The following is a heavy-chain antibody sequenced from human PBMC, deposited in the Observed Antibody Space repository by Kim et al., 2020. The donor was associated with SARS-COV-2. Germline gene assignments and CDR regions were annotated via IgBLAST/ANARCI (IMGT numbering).Heavy chain of an antibody. Sequence: ADSVEGRFTISRDNSKNTLYLQMNSLRAEDTAVYYCARAGSGSYYYGMDVWGQGTTVTVSS. V-gene: IGHV3-30*01. J-gene: IGHJ6*02. CDR3: ARAGSGSYYYGMDV. D-gene: IGHD1-26*01.